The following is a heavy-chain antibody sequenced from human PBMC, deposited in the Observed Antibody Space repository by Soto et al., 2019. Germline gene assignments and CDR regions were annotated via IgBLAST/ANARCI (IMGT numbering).Heavy chain of an antibody. V-gene: IGHV1-8*01. CDR1: GYTFASYD. CDR3: ARSTNDYGDRH. D-gene: IGHD4-17*01. Sequence: ASVKVSCKASGYTFASYDINWVRQATGQGLEWMGWINPNSGNTGYAQNFQGRVTMTRNTSISTAYMELSSLRSEDTAVYYCARSTNDYGDRHWGQGALVAVSS. J-gene: IGHJ4*02. CDR2: INPNSGNT.